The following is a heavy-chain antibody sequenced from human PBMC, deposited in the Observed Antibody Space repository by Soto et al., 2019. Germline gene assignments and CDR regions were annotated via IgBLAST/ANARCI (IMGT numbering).Heavy chain of an antibody. CDR2: IYYSGST. CDR1: GGSISSGDYY. V-gene: IGHV4-30-4*01. J-gene: IGHJ6*02. D-gene: IGHD3-22*01. CDR3: ARCPYYYDSSGYYYPYYGMDV. Sequence: QVQLQESGPGLVKPSQTLSLSCTVSGGSISSGDYYWSWIRQPPGKGLEWIGYIYYSGSTYYNPSLKSRVTISVDTSKNQFSLKLSSVTAADTAVYYCARCPYYYDSSGYYYPYYGMDVWGQGTTVTVSS.